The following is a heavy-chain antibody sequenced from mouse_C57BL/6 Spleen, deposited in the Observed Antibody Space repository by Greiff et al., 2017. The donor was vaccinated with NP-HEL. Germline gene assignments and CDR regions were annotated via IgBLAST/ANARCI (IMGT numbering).Heavy chain of an antibody. J-gene: IGHJ4*01. V-gene: IGHV1-55*01. CDR1: GYTFTSYW. CDR3: ARDYDDYDWGYAMDY. CDR2: IYPGSGST. Sequence: QVQLQQPGAELVKPGASVKMSCKASGYTFTSYWITWVKQRPGQGLEWIGDIYPGSGSTNYNEKFKSKATLTVDTSSSTAYMQLSSLTSEDSAVYYCARDYDDYDWGYAMDYWGQGTSVTVSS. D-gene: IGHD2-4*01.